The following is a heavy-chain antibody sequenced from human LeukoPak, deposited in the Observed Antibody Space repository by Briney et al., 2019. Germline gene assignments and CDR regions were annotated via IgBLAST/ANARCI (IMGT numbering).Heavy chain of an antibody. CDR3: ATLDKAVVTDVGF. Sequence: GGSLRLSCAASGFTFSSYWMSWVRQAPGKGLEWLANVHKDGSDKYYVDSVRGRFTISRDNAKNALYLQMDGLRAEDTAVYYCATLDKAVVTDVGFWGPGALVTVSS. J-gene: IGHJ4*02. V-gene: IGHV3-7*01. CDR1: GFTFSSYW. D-gene: IGHD5-18*01. CDR2: VHKDGSDK.